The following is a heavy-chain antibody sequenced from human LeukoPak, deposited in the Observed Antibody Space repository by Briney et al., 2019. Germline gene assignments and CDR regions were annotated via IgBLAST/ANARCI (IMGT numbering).Heavy chain of an antibody. D-gene: IGHD2-2*01. CDR2: IRGGSSDI. J-gene: IGHJ4*02. Sequence: GGSLRLSCAASGFTFDEYAIHWVRQAPGKGLEWVSSIRGGSSDIYYTDSVKGRFTISRDNAKNSLYLQMNSLRAEDTAVYYCARGHGSCISCYPYYFDYWGQGTLVTVSS. V-gene: IGHV3-21*01. CDR1: GFTFDEYA. CDR3: ARGHGSCISCYPYYFDY.